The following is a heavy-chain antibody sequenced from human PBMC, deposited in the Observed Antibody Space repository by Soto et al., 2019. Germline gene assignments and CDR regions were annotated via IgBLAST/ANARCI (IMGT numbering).Heavy chain of an antibody. J-gene: IGHJ6*03. V-gene: IGHV3-23*01. CDR1: GFTFSSYA. CDR2: ISGSGATT. D-gene: IGHD2-15*01. CDR3: AKDVEARLVVPVNGANWFDPSGQGTLVTVSSGWTFCHCDYYYHTTWTS. Sequence: EVQLWESGGGLIQPGGSLRLSCSASGFTFSSYAMNWVRQSPGKGLEWVSAISGSGATTYYADSVRGRFTISRDNSKDTLFLQMNSLRAQDTAVYFCAKDVEARLVVPVNGANWFDPSGQGTLVTVSSGWTFCHCDYYYHTTWTSGAKGPRSPSP.